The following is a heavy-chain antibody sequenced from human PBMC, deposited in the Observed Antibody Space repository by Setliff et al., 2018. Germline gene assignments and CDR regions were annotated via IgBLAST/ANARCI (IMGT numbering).Heavy chain of an antibody. CDR1: GLTFNSYA. CDR2: VSVSGDNT. Sequence: GGSLRLSCAASGLTFNSYAMSWVRQAPGKGLEWVSSVSVSGDNTYYTDSVKGRFTTSRDNSKNTLSLQMSSLRTEDTAIYFCAGQGPIFGSGLIPGFDQWGQGTMVTVYS. CDR3: AGQGPIFGSGLIPGFDQ. V-gene: IGHV3-23*01. J-gene: IGHJ4*02. D-gene: IGHD3-3*01.